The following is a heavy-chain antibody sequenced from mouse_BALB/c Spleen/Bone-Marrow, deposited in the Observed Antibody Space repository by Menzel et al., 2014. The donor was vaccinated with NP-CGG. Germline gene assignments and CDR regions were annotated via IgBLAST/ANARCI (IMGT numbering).Heavy chain of an antibody. J-gene: IGHJ3*01. V-gene: IGHV14-3*02. Sequence: EVQLQQSGAELVKPGASVKLSCTASGFNIKDTYMHWVKQRPEQGLEWIGRIDPANGNTKYDQKFQGKATITADTSSNTAYLQISSLTSEDTAVYYCARSYGYRKSFAYWGQGTLVTVSA. D-gene: IGHD2-2*01. CDR2: IDPANGNT. CDR3: ARSYGYRKSFAY. CDR1: GFNIKDTY.